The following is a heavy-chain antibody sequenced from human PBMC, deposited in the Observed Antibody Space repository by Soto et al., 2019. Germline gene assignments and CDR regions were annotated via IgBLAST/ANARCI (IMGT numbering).Heavy chain of an antibody. J-gene: IGHJ4*02. Sequence: GGSLRLSCAASGFTSSNNWIHWVRQAPGKGLVWVSRLTGGTATSYADSVKGRFTVSRDTAKNALYLQMNGLRAEDTAVYYCTTVFDYWGQGTLVTVSS. D-gene: IGHD1-1*01. CDR1: GFTSSNNW. CDR2: LTGGTAT. V-gene: IGHV3-74*01. CDR3: TTVFDY.